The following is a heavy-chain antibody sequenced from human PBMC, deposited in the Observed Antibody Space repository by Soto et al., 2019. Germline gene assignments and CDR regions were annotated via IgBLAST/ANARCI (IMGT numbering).Heavy chain of an antibody. J-gene: IGHJ3*02. Sequence: LRLSCVASGVDFRIYEMNWVPQAPGKGLEWVSNIRANDESIYYADSVKGRVSVSRDNAKNSLFLEMNSLRVDDTAVYYCARETLRDAIDIWGQGTMVTVSS. CDR1: GVDFRIYE. CDR2: IRANDESI. V-gene: IGHV3-48*03. CDR3: ARETLRDAIDI.